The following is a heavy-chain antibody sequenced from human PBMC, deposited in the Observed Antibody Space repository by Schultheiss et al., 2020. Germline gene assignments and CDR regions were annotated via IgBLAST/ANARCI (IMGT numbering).Heavy chain of an antibody. CDR2: IGYTGDTA. CDR3: VKGKYASGGGTGDY. CDR1: GFTFNIYA. V-gene: IGHV3-23*01. Sequence: GGSLRLSCGASGFTFNIYAMSWVRQAPGKGLEWVSGIGYTGDTAYSASVRGRFTIARDNSKDMVYLQMDSLRPEDTAVYYCVKGKYASGGGTGDYWGQGILVTVSS. D-gene: IGHD2-8*01. J-gene: IGHJ4*02.